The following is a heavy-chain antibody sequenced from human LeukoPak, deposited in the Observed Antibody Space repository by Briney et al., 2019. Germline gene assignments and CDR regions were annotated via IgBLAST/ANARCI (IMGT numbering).Heavy chain of an antibody. V-gene: IGHV3-23*01. Sequence: GGSLRLSCAASGFTFSSYEMNWVRQAPGKGLEWVSAISGSGGRTYYADSVKGRFTFSRDNSKNTLYLQMNSLRAEDTAVYYCAKAPGGTVTYYYYYMDVWGKGTTVTVSS. J-gene: IGHJ6*03. CDR3: AKAPGGTVTYYYYYMDV. D-gene: IGHD4-17*01. CDR2: ISGSGGRT. CDR1: GFTFSSYE.